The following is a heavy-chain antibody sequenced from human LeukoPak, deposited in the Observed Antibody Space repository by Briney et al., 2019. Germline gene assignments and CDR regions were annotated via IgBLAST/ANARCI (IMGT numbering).Heavy chain of an antibody. V-gene: IGHV1-2*02. J-gene: IGHJ6*03. Sequence: GASVKVSCKASGYTFTGYFVHWVRQAPGQGLQWMGWINPNTGGTNYAQKFQGRVTMTRDTSISTAYMELSRLRSDDTAVYYCARGEDYYYYYYMDVWGKGTTVTVSS. CDR1: GYTFTGYF. CDR3: ARGEDYYYYYYMDV. CDR2: INPNTGGT.